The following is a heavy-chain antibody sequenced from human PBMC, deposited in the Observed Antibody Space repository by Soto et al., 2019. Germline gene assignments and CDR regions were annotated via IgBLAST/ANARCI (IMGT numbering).Heavy chain of an antibody. D-gene: IGHD4-17*01. CDR2: IYDSGST. V-gene: IGHV4-39*01. J-gene: IGHJ4*02. CDR3: ARQQNGPDYGDYAMDY. CDR1: GGSISSSSYY. Sequence: QLQLQESGPGLVKPSETLSLTCTVSGGSISSSSYYWGWIRPPPGKGLGWIGSIYDSGSTYYNPSRKSRVTLSVDTSKNQFSLKLSSVTAADTAVYYCARQQNGPDYGDYAMDYWGQGTLVTVSS.